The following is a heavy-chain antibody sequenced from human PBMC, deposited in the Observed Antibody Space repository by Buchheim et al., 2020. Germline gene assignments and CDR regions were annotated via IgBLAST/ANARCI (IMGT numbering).Heavy chain of an antibody. D-gene: IGHD4-17*01. CDR2: VNRDESST. Sequence: VHLVESGGGLVQPGGSLRLSCAASGFTFSSYWMHWVRQATGKGLVWVSNVNRDESSTTYADSVKGRFTISRDNAKNTLYLQMNSLRAEDTAVYYCASPAGYAYGDSSLDSWGQGTL. J-gene: IGHJ4*02. V-gene: IGHV3-74*01. CDR3: ASPAGYAYGDSSLDS. CDR1: GFTFSSYW.